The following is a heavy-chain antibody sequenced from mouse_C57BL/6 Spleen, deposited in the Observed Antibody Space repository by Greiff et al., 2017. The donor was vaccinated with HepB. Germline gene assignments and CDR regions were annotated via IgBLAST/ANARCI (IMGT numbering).Heavy chain of an antibody. CDR2: IHPNSGST. CDR1: GYTFTSYW. D-gene: IGHD1-1*01. CDR3: ARDYGSSFPIDY. Sequence: QVQLQQPGAELVKPGASVKLSCKASGYTFTSYWMHWVKQRPGQGLEWIGMIHPNSGSTNYNEKFKSKATLTVDKSSSTAYMQLSSLTSEDSAVYYCARDYGSSFPIDYWGQGTTLTVSS. V-gene: IGHV1-64*01. J-gene: IGHJ2*01.